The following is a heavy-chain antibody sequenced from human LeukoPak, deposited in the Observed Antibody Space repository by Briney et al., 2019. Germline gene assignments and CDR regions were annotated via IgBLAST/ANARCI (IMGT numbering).Heavy chain of an antibody. J-gene: IGHJ6*02. Sequence: PGGSLRLSCAASGFTFSSYGMHWVRQAPGKGLEWVAAISYDGSNKYYADSVKGRFTISRDNSKNTLYLQMNSLRAEDTAVYYCAKAVRGSGNYYYYGMDVWGQGTTVTVSS. CDR3: AKAVRGSGNYYYYGMDV. CDR2: ISYDGSNK. D-gene: IGHD3-10*01. CDR1: GFTFSSYG. V-gene: IGHV3-30*18.